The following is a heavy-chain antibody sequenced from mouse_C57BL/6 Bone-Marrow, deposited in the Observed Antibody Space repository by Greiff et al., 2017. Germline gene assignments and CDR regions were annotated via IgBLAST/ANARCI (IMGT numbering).Heavy chain of an antibody. CDR2: IDPSDSYL. V-gene: IGHV1-69*01. J-gene: IGHJ1*03. Sequence: QVQLQQPGAELVMPGASVKLSCKASGYTFTSYWMHWVKQRPGQGLEWLGEIDPSDSYLNYNQKLQGKSTLTVDKSSSTAYMQLSSLTSEDSAVYYCARDYYDYDDWYFDVWGTGTTVTVSS. CDR3: ARDYYDYDDWYFDV. CDR1: GYTFTSYW. D-gene: IGHD2-4*01.